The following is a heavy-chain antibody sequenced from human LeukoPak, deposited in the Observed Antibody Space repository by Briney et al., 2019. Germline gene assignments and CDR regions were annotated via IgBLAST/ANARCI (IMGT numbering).Heavy chain of an antibody. CDR1: GFTFSSYA. D-gene: IGHD1-26*01. J-gene: IGHJ4*02. Sequence: PGGSLRLSCAASGFTFSSYAMHWVRQAPGKGLEWVAVISYDGSNKYYADSVKGRFTISRDNSKNTLYPQMNSLRAEDTAVYYCARGWELKDYWGQGTLVTVSS. CDR2: ISYDGSNK. V-gene: IGHV3-30-3*01. CDR3: ARGWELKDY.